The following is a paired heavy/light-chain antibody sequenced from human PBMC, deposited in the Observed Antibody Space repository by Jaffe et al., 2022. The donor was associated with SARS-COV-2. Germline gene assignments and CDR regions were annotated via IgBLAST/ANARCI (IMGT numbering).Light chain of an antibody. CDR3: QQSYRTPFT. CDR2: AAS. CDR1: QTISSY. Sequence: DIQMTQSPSSLSASVGDRVTITCRASQTISSYLNWYQQKPGKAPKLLICAASSLQSGVPSRFSGSGSGTDFTLTISSLQPEDFATYFCQQSYRTPFTFGPGTKVDIK. V-gene: IGKV1-39*01. J-gene: IGKJ3*01.
Heavy chain of an antibody. D-gene: IGHD2-21*02. CDR3: ARDSTATDSFDI. CDR2: IYTTGST. J-gene: IGHJ3*02. Sequence: QVQLQESGPGLLKPSQTLSLTCTVSGGSISSGSFYWTWIRQPAGKGLEWIGRIYTTGSTSDNPSLESRVTISLDTSKNQFSLRLGSVTAADTAVYFCARDSTATDSFDIWGQGTMVTVSS. CDR1: GGSISSGSFY. V-gene: IGHV4-61*02.